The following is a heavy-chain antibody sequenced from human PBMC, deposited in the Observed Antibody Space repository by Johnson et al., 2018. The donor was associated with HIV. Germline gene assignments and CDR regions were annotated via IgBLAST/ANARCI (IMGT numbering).Heavy chain of an antibody. J-gene: IGHJ3*02. CDR3: AGRELDAFDI. CDR1: GFTFDDYA. D-gene: IGHD1-26*01. V-gene: IGHV3-23*04. Sequence: MQLVESGGGLAQPGRSLRLSCAASGFTFDDYAMHWVRQAPGKGLEWVSGISGSGGSTYYADSVKGRFTISRDNSKNTLYLQMNSLRAEDTAVYYCAGRELDAFDIWGQGTMVTVSS. CDR2: ISGSGGST.